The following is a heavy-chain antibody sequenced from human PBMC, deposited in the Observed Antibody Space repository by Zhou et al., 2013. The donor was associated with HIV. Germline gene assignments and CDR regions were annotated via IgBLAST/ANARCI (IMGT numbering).Heavy chain of an antibody. CDR2: TIPILGST. J-gene: IGHJ3*02. V-gene: IGHV1-69*05. CDR3: ARGNALDI. Sequence: QVQLVQSGAEVKKPGSSVKVSCQASGGTFDSFAVNWVRQAPGHGLEWMGGTIPILGSTKYSQKFQGRVTIAMDESTSTAYMELSSLTSADTAVYYCARGNALDIWGQGTLLTVSS. CDR1: GGTFDSFA.